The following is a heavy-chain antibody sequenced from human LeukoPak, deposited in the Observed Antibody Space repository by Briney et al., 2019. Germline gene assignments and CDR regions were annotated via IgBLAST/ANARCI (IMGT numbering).Heavy chain of an antibody. J-gene: IGHJ4*02. CDR3: AKRGVVIRVILVGFHKEAYYFDS. Sequence: GGSLRLSCAVSGFTLSNYGMSWVRQAPGKGLEWVAGISGSGGRTNYADSVKGRFTISRDDPKNTLYLQMNSLRVEDTAVYFCAKRGVVIRVILVGFHKEAYYFDSWGQGALVTVSS. CDR1: GFTLSNYG. CDR2: ISGSGGRT. D-gene: IGHD3-22*01. V-gene: IGHV3-23*01.